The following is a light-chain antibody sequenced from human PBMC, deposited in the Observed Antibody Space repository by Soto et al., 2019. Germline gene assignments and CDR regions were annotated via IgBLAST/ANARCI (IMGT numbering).Light chain of an antibody. V-gene: IGLV1-44*01. Sequence: QSVLTQPPSASGTPGQRVTISCSGSSSNIGTNTVNWYQQLPGTAPKLLIYRTNQPPSGIPDRLSGSKSGTSASLDISGLQSEDEADYYCTAWDGSLDGRVFGGGTKLTVL. CDR2: RTN. J-gene: IGLJ3*02. CDR1: SSNIGTNT. CDR3: TAWDGSLDGRV.